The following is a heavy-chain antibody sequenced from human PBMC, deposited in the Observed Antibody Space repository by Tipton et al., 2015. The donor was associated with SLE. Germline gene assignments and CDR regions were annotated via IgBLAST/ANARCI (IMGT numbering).Heavy chain of an antibody. CDR3: ARAILTGYYFFDY. CDR1: GGSISSYY. J-gene: IGHJ4*02. Sequence: TLSLTCTVSGGSISSYYWSWIRQPPGKGLEWIGYVYTSGSTNSNPSLKSRVTIAADTSKNQFSLKLRSVTAADTAVYYCARAILTGYYFFDYWGQGTLVTASS. V-gene: IGHV4-4*08. CDR2: VYTSGST. D-gene: IGHD3-9*01.